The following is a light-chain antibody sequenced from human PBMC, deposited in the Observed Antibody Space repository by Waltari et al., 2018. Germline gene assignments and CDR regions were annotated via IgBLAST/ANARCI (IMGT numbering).Light chain of an antibody. J-gene: IGKJ2*01. CDR1: QSLVHSNGNTY. V-gene: IGKV2-30*02. CDR2: LVS. Sequence: DVVLTQSPLSLPVTLGQSASISCRSSQSLVHSNGNTYLNWFHQRPGQSPRPLIYLVSNRDAGVPARFSGSGSDTDFTLKINRVEAEDVGIYYCLQGTHWPPHTFGQGTKVEI. CDR3: LQGTHWPPHT.